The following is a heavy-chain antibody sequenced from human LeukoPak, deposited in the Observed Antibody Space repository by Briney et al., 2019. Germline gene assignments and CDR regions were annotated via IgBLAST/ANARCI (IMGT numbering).Heavy chain of an antibody. CDR3: ARGGSFCSSTSCYITTFDY. Sequence: SVKVSRKASGGTFSSYAISWVRQAPGQGLEWMGGIIPIFGTANYAQKFQGRVTITADESTSTAYMELSSLRSEDTAVYYCARGGSFCSSTSCYITTFDYWGQGTLVTVSS. D-gene: IGHD2-2*02. V-gene: IGHV1-69*01. CDR2: IIPIFGTA. J-gene: IGHJ4*02. CDR1: GGTFSSYA.